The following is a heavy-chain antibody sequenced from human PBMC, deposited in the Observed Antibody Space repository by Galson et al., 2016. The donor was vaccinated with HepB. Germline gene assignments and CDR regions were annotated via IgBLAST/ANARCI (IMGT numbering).Heavy chain of an antibody. J-gene: IGHJ5*02. Sequence: QSGAEVKKPGESLRISCKGSGHSFTTYWIGWVRQMPGKGLEWMGIIYLGDAETRYNPSFEGQVTITADKSINTVYLQWSSLKASDTAMYYCARVTWIALTDLFSGWVDPWGQGTLVSVSS. V-gene: IGHV5-51*01. CDR2: IYLGDAET. CDR1: GHSFTTYW. D-gene: IGHD2-21*01. CDR3: ARVTWIALTDLFSGWVDP.